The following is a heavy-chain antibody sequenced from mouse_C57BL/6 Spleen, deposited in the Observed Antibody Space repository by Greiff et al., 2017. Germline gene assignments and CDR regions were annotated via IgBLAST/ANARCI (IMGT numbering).Heavy chain of an antibody. V-gene: IGHV1-62-2*01. J-gene: IGHJ4*01. Sequence: QVQLQQSGAELVKPGASVKLSCKASGYTFTEYTINWVKQRSGKGLEWIGWFYPGSGSIKYNEKFKDKATLTADKSSSTVYMELSRLTSEDSAVYVCARHEEAYDYYAYYAIDYWGQGTSVTVSS. CDR2: FYPGSGSI. CDR3: ARHEEAYDYYAYYAIDY. D-gene: IGHD1-1*01. CDR1: GYTFTEYT.